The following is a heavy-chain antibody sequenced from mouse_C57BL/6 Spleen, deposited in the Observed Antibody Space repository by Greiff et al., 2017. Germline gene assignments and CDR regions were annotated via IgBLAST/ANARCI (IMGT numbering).Heavy chain of an antibody. Sequence: QVQLQQSGAELVMPGASVKLSCKASGYTFTSYWMHWVKQRPGQGLEWIGEIDPSDSYTNYNQKFKGKSTLTVDKSSSTAYMQLSSLTSEDSAFYYGAEGSGQLRLLHYYSMDYWGQGTSVTFSS. J-gene: IGHJ4*01. CDR3: AEGSGQLRLLHYYSMDY. CDR1: GYTFTSYW. D-gene: IGHD3-2*02. CDR2: IDPSDSYT. V-gene: IGHV1-69*01.